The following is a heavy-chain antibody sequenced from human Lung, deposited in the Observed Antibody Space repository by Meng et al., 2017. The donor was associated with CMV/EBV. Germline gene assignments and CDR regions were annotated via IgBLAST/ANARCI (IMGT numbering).Heavy chain of an antibody. CDR1: GFTFSTFA. CDR3: AKGKWGGYYYYYGMDV. V-gene: IGHV3-23*03. Sequence: SXAASGFTFSTFAMSWVRQAPGKGLQWVSVIYSGDDSTYYADSVKGRFTISRDNSKNMLYLQMNSLRAEDSAVYFCAKGKWGGYYYYYGMDVWGRGXTVXVSS. CDR2: IYSGDDST. J-gene: IGHJ6*02. D-gene: IGHD1-26*01.